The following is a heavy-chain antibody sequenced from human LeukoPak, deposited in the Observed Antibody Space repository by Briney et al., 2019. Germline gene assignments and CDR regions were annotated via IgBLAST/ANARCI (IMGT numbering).Heavy chain of an antibody. D-gene: IGHD2-2*01. CDR1: GFTFSSYS. CDR3: AREDRSSTSCYSFDY. V-gene: IGHV3-21*01. J-gene: IGHJ4*02. CDR2: ISSSSSYI. Sequence: KPGGSLRLSCAASGFTFSSYSMNWVRQAPGKGLEWVSSISSSSSYIYYADSVKGRFTISRDNAKNSLYLQMNSLRAEDTAVYYCAREDRSSTSCYSFDYWGQGTLVTVSS.